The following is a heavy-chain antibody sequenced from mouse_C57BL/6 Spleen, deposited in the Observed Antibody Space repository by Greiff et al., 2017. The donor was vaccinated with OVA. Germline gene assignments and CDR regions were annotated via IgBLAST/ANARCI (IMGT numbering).Heavy chain of an antibody. J-gene: IGHJ1*03. CDR3: ARAPYYSNPYWYFDV. CDR2: IDPANGNT. D-gene: IGHD2-5*01. Sequence: VQLQQSVAELVRPGASVKLSCTASGFNIKHTYMHWVKQRPEQGLEWIGRIDPANGNTKYAPKFQGKATITADTSSNTAYLQLSSLTSEDTAIYYCARAPYYSNPYWYFDVWGTGTTVTVSS. V-gene: IGHV14-3*01. CDR1: GFNIKHTY.